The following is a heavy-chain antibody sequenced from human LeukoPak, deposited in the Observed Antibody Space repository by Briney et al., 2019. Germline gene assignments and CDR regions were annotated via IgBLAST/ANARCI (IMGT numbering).Heavy chain of an antibody. CDR2: IRSDGRNK. CDR3: ANLWSGDYFDY. CDR1: GLTFSSYG. J-gene: IGHJ4*02. Sequence: GGSLRLSCKASGLTFSSYGIHWVRQAPGKGLEWVAFIRSDGRNKYYADSVKGRFTISRDNSKNTLYLQRNRLGAEDTALYYCANLWSGDYFDYWGQGTLVTVSS. V-gene: IGHV3-30*02. D-gene: IGHD3-10*02.